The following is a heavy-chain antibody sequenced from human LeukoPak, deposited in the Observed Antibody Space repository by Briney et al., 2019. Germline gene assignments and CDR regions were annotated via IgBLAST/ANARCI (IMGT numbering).Heavy chain of an antibody. CDR1: GGSISSGSYY. J-gene: IGHJ5*02. Sequence: SETLSLTCTVSGGSISSGSYYWSWIRQPAGKGLEWIGRIYTSGSTNYNPSLKSRVTISVDTSKNQFSLKLSSVTAADTAVYYCARDLLLRYFDWLPTTGRWFDPWGQGTLVTVSS. CDR3: ARDLLLRYFDWLPTTGRWFDP. V-gene: IGHV4-61*02. CDR2: IYTSGST. D-gene: IGHD3-9*01.